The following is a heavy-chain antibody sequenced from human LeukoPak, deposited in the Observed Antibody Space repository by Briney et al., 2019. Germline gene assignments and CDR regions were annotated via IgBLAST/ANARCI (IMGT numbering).Heavy chain of an antibody. CDR3: ARDSGEWELHPNDY. D-gene: IGHD1-26*01. CDR2: INPNSGGT. V-gene: IGHV1-2*02. CDR1: GYTFTGYH. J-gene: IGHJ4*02. Sequence: ASVKVSCKASGYTFTGYHMHWVRQAPGQGLERMGWINPNSGGTNYARKFQGRVTMTRDTSISTAYMELSRLRSDDTAVYYCARDSGEWELHPNDYWGQGTLVTVSS.